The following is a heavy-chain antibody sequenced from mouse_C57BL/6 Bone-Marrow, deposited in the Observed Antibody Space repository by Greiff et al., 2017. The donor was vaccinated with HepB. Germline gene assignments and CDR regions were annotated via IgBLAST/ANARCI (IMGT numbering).Heavy chain of an antibody. CDR3: AVLLRNWYFDV. CDR2: ISYDGSN. V-gene: IGHV3-6*01. CDR1: GYSITSGYY. J-gene: IGHJ1*03. Sequence: EVKLMESGPGLVKPSQSLSLTCSVTGYSITSGYYWNWIRQFPGNKLEWMGYISYDGSNNYNPSLKNRISITRDTSKNQFFLKLNSVTTEDTATYYCAVLLRNWYFDVWGTGTTVTVSS. D-gene: IGHD1-1*01.